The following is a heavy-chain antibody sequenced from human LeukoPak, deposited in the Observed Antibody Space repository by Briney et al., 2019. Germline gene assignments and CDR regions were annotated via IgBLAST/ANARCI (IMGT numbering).Heavy chain of an antibody. Sequence: GGSLRLSCAASGFTFSSYAMSWVRQAPGKGLEWVSVISGSGGSTYYADSVKGRFTISRDNSKNTLYLQMNSLRAEDTAVYYCAKVVPDIVVVPAAIDPYFDYWGQGTLVTVSS. D-gene: IGHD2-2*02. V-gene: IGHV3-23*01. CDR3: AKVVPDIVVVPAAIDPYFDY. CDR2: ISGSGGST. CDR1: GFTFSSYA. J-gene: IGHJ4*02.